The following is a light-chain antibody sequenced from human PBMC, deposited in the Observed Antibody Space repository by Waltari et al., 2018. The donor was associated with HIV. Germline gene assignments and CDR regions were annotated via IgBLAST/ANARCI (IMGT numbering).Light chain of an antibody. CDR3: QSTGGSGSVI. J-gene: IGLJ2*01. V-gene: IGLV3-25*03. Sequence: SYELTQPPSVSVSPGQTARITCSADALPKQYGYWYQQRPEQAPIVLIYKDIGRPAGIPGLSACSSSGTIVTLTISGVEAEDEADYYWQSTGGSGSVIFGGGTKLTVL. CDR2: KDI. CDR1: ALPKQY.